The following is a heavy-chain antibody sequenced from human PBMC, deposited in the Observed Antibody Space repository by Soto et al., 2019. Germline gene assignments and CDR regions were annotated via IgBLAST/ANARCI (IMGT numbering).Heavy chain of an antibody. V-gene: IGHV4-59*01. D-gene: IGHD5-12*01. CDR1: GGSISSYY. Sequence: NPSETLSLTCTVSGGSISSYYWSWIRQPPGKGLEWIGYIYYSGSTNYNPSLKSRVTISVDTSKNQFSLKLSSVTAADTAVYYCARDGYNSLDYWGKGTLVTVSS. CDR2: IYYSGST. J-gene: IGHJ4*02. CDR3: ARDGYNSLDY.